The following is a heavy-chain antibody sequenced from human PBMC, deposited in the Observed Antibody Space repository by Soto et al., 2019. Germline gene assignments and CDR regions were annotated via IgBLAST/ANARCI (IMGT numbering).Heavy chain of an antibody. CDR3: TRPPAYCGGDCYHFDY. D-gene: IGHD2-21*02. Sequence: GGSLRLSCAASGFTFSGSAMHWVRQASGKGLEWVGRIRSKANSYATAYAASVKGRFTISRDDSKNTAYLQMNSLKTEDTAVYYCTRPPAYCGGDCYHFDYWGQGTLVTVSS. CDR2: IRSKANSYAT. J-gene: IGHJ4*02. CDR1: GFTFSGSA. V-gene: IGHV3-73*01.